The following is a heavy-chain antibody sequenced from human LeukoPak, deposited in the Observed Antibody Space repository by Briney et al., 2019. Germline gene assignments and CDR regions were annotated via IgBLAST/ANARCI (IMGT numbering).Heavy chain of an antibody. Sequence: ASVKVSCKASGYTFTSYGISWVRQAPGQGLEWMGWISAYNGNTNYAQKLQGRVTMTTDTSTSTAYMELRSLRSEDTAVYYCARGHWEQLVYYYYYMDVWGKGTTVTVSS. V-gene: IGHV1-18*01. CDR3: ARGHWEQLVYYYYYMDV. CDR1: GYTFTSYG. D-gene: IGHD6-6*01. J-gene: IGHJ6*03. CDR2: ISAYNGNT.